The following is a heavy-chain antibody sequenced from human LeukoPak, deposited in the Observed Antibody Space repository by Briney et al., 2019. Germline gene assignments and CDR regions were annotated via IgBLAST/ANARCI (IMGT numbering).Heavy chain of an antibody. J-gene: IGHJ4*02. CDR2: IYHSGST. Sequence: PSETLSLTCAVSGGSISNTNWWSWVRQPPGKGLEWIGEIYHSGSTKYNPSLKSRVTIPVDKSKNQFSLKLSSVTAADTAVYYCARSRSRPLLPPLPKGQYYFDYWGQGTLVTVS. CDR3: ARSRSRPLLPPLPKGQYYFDY. V-gene: IGHV4-4*02. D-gene: IGHD2-21*01. CDR1: GGSISNTNW.